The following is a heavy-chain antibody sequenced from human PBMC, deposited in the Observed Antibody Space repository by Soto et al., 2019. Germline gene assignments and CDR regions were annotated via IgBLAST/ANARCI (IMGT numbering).Heavy chain of an antibody. CDR2: ISYDGSNK. V-gene: IGHV3-30*18. Sequence: VQLLESGGGLVQPGGSLRLSCAASGFTFSSYAMSWVRQAPGKGLEWVAVISYDGSNKYYADSVKGRFTISRDNSKNTLYLQMNSLRAEDTAVYYCAKGTSGLYWGQGTLVTVSS. CDR1: GFTFSSYA. D-gene: IGHD1-26*01. CDR3: AKGTSGLY. J-gene: IGHJ4*02.